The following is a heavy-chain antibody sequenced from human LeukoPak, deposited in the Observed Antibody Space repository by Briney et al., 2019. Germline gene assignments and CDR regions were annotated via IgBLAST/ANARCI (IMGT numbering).Heavy chain of an antibody. D-gene: IGHD5-18*01. CDR2: IIPILGIA. Sequence: SVKVSCKASGGTFSSYAISWVRQAPGQGLEWMGRIIPILGIANYAQKFQGRVTITADKSTSTAYMELSSLRSEDTAVYYCARDTAMVAFDYWGQGTLVTVSS. CDR3: ARDTAMVAFDY. V-gene: IGHV1-69*04. J-gene: IGHJ4*02. CDR1: GGTFSSYA.